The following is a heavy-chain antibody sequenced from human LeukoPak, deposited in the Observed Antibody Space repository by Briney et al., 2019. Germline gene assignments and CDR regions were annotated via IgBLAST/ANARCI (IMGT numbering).Heavy chain of an antibody. V-gene: IGHV3-30-3*01. J-gene: IGHJ4*02. CDR3: ARDLAATGTLIDS. CDR2: ISYDGSNK. D-gene: IGHD6-13*01. CDR1: EFTFSNYA. Sequence: PGGSLRLSCAASEFTFSNYAIHWVRQAPGKGLEWVAVISYDGSNKQYADSVKGRFTFSRDNSKNTLYLQMNSLRAEDTAVYYCARDLAATGTLIDSWGQGTLVTVSS.